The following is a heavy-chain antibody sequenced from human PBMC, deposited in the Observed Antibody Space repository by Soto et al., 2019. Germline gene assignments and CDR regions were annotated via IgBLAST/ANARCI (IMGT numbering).Heavy chain of an antibody. D-gene: IGHD4-4*01. J-gene: IGHJ4*02. CDR3: ARAVYSNHVY. Sequence: SETLSLTCTVSGANISSGSYYWSWIRQLPGKGLEWIGYISNSGSTYYNPSLKSRVTISVDTSKNQFSLRVSSVTAADTAVYYCARAVYSNHVYWGQGTLVTVSS. V-gene: IGHV4-31*03. CDR1: GANISSGSYY. CDR2: ISNSGST.